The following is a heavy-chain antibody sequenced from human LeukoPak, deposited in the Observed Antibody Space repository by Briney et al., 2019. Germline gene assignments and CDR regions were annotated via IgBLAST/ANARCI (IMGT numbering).Heavy chain of an antibody. CDR1: GFTFSSYE. V-gene: IGHV3-48*03. D-gene: IGHD1-26*01. CDR2: INSSGSTI. J-gene: IGHJ4*02. CDR3: ARVSYSGRLRYFDY. Sequence: HPGGSLRLSCAASGFTFSSYEMNWVRQAPAKGLEWVSYINSSGSTIYYADSVKGRFTISRDNAKNSLYLQMNSLRAGDTAVYYCARVSYSGRLRYFDYWGQGTLVTVSS.